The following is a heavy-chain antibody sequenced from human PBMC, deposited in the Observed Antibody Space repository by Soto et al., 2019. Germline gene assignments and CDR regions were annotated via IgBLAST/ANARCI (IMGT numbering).Heavy chain of an antibody. CDR3: ARRLAPDYGDWHYFDY. J-gene: IGHJ4*02. V-gene: IGHV4-30-4*01. Sequence: QVHLQESGPGLVRPSQTLSLTCTVSGGSITSGDSYWSWIRQPPGKGLEWIGYIYSRGSTYYNPSLRSRFTISIDTSKNQFSLRLSSVTAADTAVYYCARRLAPDYGDWHYFDYWGQGTLLTVSS. CDR2: IYSRGST. CDR1: GGSITSGDSY. D-gene: IGHD4-17*01.